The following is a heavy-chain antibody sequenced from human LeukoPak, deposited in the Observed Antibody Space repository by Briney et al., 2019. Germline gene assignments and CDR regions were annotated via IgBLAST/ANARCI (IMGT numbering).Heavy chain of an antibody. V-gene: IGHV4-30-2*01. J-gene: IGHJ5*02. D-gene: IGHD3-22*01. CDR2: IYHSGST. Sequence: SETLSLTCAVSGGSISSGGYSWSRIRQPPGKGLEWIGYIYHSGSTYYNPSLKSRVTISVDRSKNQFSLKLSSVTAADTAVYYCARASFSPYDPTEPWFDPWGQGTLVTVSS. CDR3: ARASFSPYDPTEPWFDP. CDR1: GGSISSGGYS.